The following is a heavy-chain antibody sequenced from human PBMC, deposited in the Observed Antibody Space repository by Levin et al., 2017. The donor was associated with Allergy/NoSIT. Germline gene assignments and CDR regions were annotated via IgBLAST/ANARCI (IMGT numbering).Heavy chain of an antibody. D-gene: IGHD1-1*01. CDR2: IRGAAYGATS. CDR3: TRGGGRGDY. CDR1: GFTFAEYA. Sequence: PGGSLRLSCTASGFTFAEYAMSWFRQAPGKGLEWVGFIRGAAYGATSEYAASVKGRFTISRDDSKSIAYLQMNSLKTEDTAVYYCTRGGGRGDYWGRGTLVTVSS. V-gene: IGHV3-49*03. J-gene: IGHJ4*02.